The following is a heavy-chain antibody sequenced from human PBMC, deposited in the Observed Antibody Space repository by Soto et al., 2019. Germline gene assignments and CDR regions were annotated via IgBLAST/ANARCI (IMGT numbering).Heavy chain of an antibody. CDR1: GYTFTKFG. CDR3: ARISLGPAPTDAFDI. V-gene: IGHV1-18*01. D-gene: IGHD1-26*01. J-gene: IGHJ3*02. CDR2: LSTYREDR. Sequence: QVQLVQSGAEVKXPGASVKVSCKASGYTFTKFGISWVRQAPGQGLEWLGWLSTYREDRNYAQRVQDRVSMTTDTSSSTAYMELRTLISDDTAVYYCARISLGPAPTDAFDIWGQGTMVTVSS.